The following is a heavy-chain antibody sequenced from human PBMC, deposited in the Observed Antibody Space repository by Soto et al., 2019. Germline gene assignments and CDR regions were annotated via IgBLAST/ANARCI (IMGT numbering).Heavy chain of an antibody. CDR3: AGLEEDDSSGYYYRYFDY. CDR2: IYPGDSGT. Sequence: ESLKISCKGSGYSFTSYWIGWVRQMPGKGLEWMGIIYPGDSGTRYSPSFQGQVTISADKSISTAYLQWSSLKASDTAMYYCAGLEEDDSSGYYYRYFDYWGQGTLVTVSS. CDR1: GYSFTSYW. J-gene: IGHJ4*02. V-gene: IGHV5-51*01. D-gene: IGHD3-22*01.